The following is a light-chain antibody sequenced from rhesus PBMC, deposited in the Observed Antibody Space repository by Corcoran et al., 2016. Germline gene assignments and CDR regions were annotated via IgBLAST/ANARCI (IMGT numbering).Light chain of an antibody. CDR3: LQHNSYPPT. V-gene: IGKV4-1*01. CDR1: QSLLYSSNNKNY. J-gene: IGKJ1*01. Sequence: DIVMTQSPDSLAVSLGQRVTINCKSSQSLLYSSNNKNYLAWYQQKPGQAPKLLIYWASTRESGVPNRFSGSGSGTDFTLTISSLQPEDFAAYYCLQHNSYPPTFGQGTQVEIK. CDR2: WAS.